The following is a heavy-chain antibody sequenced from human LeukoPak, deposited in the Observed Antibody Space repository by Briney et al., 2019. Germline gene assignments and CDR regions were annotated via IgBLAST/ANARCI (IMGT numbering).Heavy chain of an antibody. D-gene: IGHD4-11*01. Sequence: GGSLRLSCAASGFIFRSYWMHWVRHAPGKGLVWVSRISSDGSSTNYADSVKGRFTISRDNAKNTVYLQMNSLRVEDTAVYYCARDLYSKPVYFDYWGQGTLVTVSS. CDR1: GFIFRSYW. CDR3: ARDLYSKPVYFDY. J-gene: IGHJ4*02. CDR2: ISSDGSST. V-gene: IGHV3-74*01.